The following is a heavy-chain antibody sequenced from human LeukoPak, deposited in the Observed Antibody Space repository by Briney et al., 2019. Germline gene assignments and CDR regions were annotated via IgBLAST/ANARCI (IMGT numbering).Heavy chain of an antibody. J-gene: IGHJ4*02. CDR1: GYSISSGYY. CDR3: ARAQSMVRGEKNDY. D-gene: IGHD3-10*01. CDR2: IYHSGST. Sequence: SETLSLTCTVSGYSISSGYYWGWIRQPPGKGLEWIGSIYHSGSTYYNPSLESRVTISVDTSKNQFSLKLSSVTAADTAVYYCARAQSMVRGEKNDYWGQGTLVTVSS. V-gene: IGHV4-38-2*02.